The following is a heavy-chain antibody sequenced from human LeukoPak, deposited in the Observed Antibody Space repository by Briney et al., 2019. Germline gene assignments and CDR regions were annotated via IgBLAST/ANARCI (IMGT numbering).Heavy chain of an antibody. CDR2: IIPILGIA. J-gene: IGHJ4*02. Sequence: ASVKVSCKASGGTFSSYTISWVRQAPGQGLEWMGRIIPILGIANYAQKFQGRVTITADKSTSTAYMELSSLRSEDTAVYYCARDPDSSGWYDYWGQGTLVTVSS. V-gene: IGHV1-69*04. D-gene: IGHD6-19*01. CDR1: GGTFSSYT. CDR3: ARDPDSSGWYDY.